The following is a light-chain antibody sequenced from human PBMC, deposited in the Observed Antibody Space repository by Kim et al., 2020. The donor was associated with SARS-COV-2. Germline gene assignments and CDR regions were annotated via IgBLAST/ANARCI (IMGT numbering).Light chain of an antibody. CDR3: QVWDSGVV. CDR2: YDS. CDR1: NIGSNS. V-gene: IGLV3-21*04. J-gene: IGLJ2*01. Sequence: SYELTQPPSVSVAPGKTARITCGGNNIGSNSVHWYQQKPGQAPVLVIYYDSDRPSGIPERFSGTNSGHTATLTISRVETGDEADYYCQVWDSGVVFVGGT.